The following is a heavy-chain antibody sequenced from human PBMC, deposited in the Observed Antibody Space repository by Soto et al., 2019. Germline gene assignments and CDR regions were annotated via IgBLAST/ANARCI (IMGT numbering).Heavy chain of an antibody. CDR1: GGSISTSNW. Sequence: QVQLQESGPGLVKPSGTLSLTCAVSGGSISTSNWWSWVRQPPGKGLEWIGEVYRTGSTNYNPSRASRLTISVDKSKNQFSLKLTSVTAADTAVYYCARARATIAAAAIFDCWGQGTLVTVSS. J-gene: IGHJ4*02. CDR3: ARARATIAAAAIFDC. D-gene: IGHD6-13*01. V-gene: IGHV4-4*02. CDR2: VYRTGST.